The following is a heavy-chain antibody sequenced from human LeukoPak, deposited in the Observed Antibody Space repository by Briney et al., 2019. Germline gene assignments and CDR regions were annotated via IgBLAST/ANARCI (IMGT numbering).Heavy chain of an antibody. Sequence: SETLSLTCTVSGGSISSSSYYWGWIRQPPGKGLEWIGYIYHSGSTYYNPSLKSRVTISVDRSKNQFSLKLSSVTAADTAVYYCARGGMDYYDSSGYSPGYFDYWGQGTLVTVSS. V-gene: IGHV4-30-2*01. CDR1: GGSISSSSYY. CDR3: ARGGMDYYDSSGYSPGYFDY. J-gene: IGHJ4*02. CDR2: IYHSGST. D-gene: IGHD3-22*01.